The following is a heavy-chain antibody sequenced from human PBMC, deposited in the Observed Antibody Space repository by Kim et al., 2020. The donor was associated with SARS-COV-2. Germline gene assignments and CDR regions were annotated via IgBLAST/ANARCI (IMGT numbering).Heavy chain of an antibody. V-gene: IGHV4-39*07. J-gene: IGHJ3*02. CDR3: AKSTGITMIVVVINDAFDI. Sequence: SETLSLTCTVSGGSISSSSYYWGWIRQPPGKGLEWIGSIYYSGSTYYNPSLKSRVTISVDTSKNQFSLKLSSVTAAGTAVYYCAKSTGITMIVVVINDAFDIWGQGTMVTVSS. CDR1: GGSISSSSYY. D-gene: IGHD3-22*01. CDR2: IYYSGST.